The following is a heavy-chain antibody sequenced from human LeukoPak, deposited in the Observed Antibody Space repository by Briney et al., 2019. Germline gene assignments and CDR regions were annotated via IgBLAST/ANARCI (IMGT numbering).Heavy chain of an antibody. CDR3: ARDLRACAGGCGSHAFDY. D-gene: IGHD2-8*02. CDR1: GGSISSSGDY. J-gene: IGHJ4*02. V-gene: IGHV4-39*07. CDR2: IYHSGST. Sequence: PSETLSLTCTISGGSISSSGDYWAWIQQPPGRGLGWFGSIYHSGSTYYNPSLKSRVTISVDTSKNQFSLKLSSVTAADTAVYYCARDLRACAGGCGSHAFDYWGQGALVTVSS.